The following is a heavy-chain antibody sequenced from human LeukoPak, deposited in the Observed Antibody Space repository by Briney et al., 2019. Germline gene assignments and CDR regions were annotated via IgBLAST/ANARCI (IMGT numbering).Heavy chain of an antibody. CDR1: GYSISSGYY. J-gene: IGHJ4*02. Sequence: PSETLSLTCTVSGYSISSGYYGGWIRQPPGKGLEWIGSIYHSGSTYYNPSLKSRVTISVDTAKNQFSLKLNSVTAADTAVYYCARYNPSAYDLDYWGQGTLVTVSS. V-gene: IGHV4-38-2*02. CDR2: IYHSGST. D-gene: IGHD5-12*01. CDR3: ARYNPSAYDLDY.